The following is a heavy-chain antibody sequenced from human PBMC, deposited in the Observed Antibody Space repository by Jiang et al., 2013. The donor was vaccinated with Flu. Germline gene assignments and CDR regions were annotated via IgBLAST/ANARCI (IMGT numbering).Heavy chain of an antibody. V-gene: IGHV4-39*01. CDR3: GAGLRRGFDY. J-gene: IGHJ4*02. D-gene: IGHD4-17*01. CDR1: GGSISSSSYF. CDR2: IYYGGTT. Sequence: LLKPSETLSLTCTLSGGSISSSSYFWGWIRQPPGRGLEWIGSIYYGGTTYYNASLTSRVTISVDTSKNQFSLKLSSVTAADTAVYYCGAGLRRGFDYWGQGSLVTVSS.